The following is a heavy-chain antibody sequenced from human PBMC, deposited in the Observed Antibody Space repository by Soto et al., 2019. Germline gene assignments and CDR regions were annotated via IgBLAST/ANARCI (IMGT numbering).Heavy chain of an antibody. CDR2: IHHAGPT. J-gene: IGHJ4*02. Sequence: SETLSLTCTLSGDSVTTIDYYWTWIRQLPGEGLEWIAYIHHAGPTYYNPSPQSRITISVDTSQNQFSLKLNSVTAADTAVYFCAGKPNALSYFDYWGQGALVTVSS. D-gene: IGHD2-8*01. CDR3: AGKPNALSYFDY. V-gene: IGHV4-31*03. CDR1: GDSVTTIDYY.